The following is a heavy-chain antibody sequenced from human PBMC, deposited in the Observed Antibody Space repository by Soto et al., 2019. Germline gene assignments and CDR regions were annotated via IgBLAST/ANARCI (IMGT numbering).Heavy chain of an antibody. J-gene: IGHJ6*02. Sequence: QVQLVQSGAEVKKPGSSVKVSCKASGGTFSSYTISWVRQAPGQGLEWMGRIIPILGIANYAQKFQGRVTITADKSTITAYMELSSLRSEDTAVYYCARVVGRRGSTNYYYYGMDVWGQGTTVTVSS. CDR3: ARVVGRRGSTNYYYYGMDV. D-gene: IGHD3-10*01. CDR1: GGTFSSYT. CDR2: IIPILGIA. V-gene: IGHV1-69*02.